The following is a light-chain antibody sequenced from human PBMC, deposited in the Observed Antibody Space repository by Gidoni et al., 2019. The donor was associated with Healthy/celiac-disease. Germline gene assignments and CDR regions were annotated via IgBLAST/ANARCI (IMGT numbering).Light chain of an antibody. CDR1: SSAVGGYNY. CDR3: SSYTSSSSYV. J-gene: IGLJ1*01. Sequence: QSALTQPASVSGSPAQSITISCTGTSSAVGGYNYVSWYQQHPGKAPKLKIYEVSNRPSGVSNRFSGSKSGNTASLTISGLQAEDEADYYCSSYTSSSSYVFGTGTKVTVL. CDR2: EVS. V-gene: IGLV2-14*01.